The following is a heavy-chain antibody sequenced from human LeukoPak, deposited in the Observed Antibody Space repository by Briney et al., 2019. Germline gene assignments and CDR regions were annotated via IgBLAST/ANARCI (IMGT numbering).Heavy chain of an antibody. CDR1: GGSISSSSYY. CDR2: IYYSGST. D-gene: IGHD2-2*01. Sequence: PSETLSLTRTVSGGSISSSSYYWGWIRQPPGKGLEWIGSIYYSGSTYYNPSLKSRVTISVDTSKNQFSLKLSSVTAADTAVYYCARYRYCSSTSCYAPYYYYYMDVWGKGTTVTVSS. J-gene: IGHJ6*03. V-gene: IGHV4-39*01. CDR3: ARYRYCSSTSCYAPYYYYYMDV.